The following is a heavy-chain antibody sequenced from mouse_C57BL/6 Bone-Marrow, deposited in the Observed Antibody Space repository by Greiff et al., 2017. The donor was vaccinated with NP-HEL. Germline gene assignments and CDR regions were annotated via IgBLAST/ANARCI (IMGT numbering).Heavy chain of an antibody. V-gene: IGHV1-55*01. CDR1: GYTFTSYW. Sequence: QVHVKQPGAELVKPGASVKMSCKASGYTFTSYWITWVKQRPGQGLEWIGDIYPGSGSTNYNEKFKSKATLTVDTSSSTAYMQLSSLTSEDSAVYYCATYDYDYFDYWGQGTTLTVSS. CDR3: ATYDYDYFDY. J-gene: IGHJ2*01. D-gene: IGHD2-4*01. CDR2: IYPGSGST.